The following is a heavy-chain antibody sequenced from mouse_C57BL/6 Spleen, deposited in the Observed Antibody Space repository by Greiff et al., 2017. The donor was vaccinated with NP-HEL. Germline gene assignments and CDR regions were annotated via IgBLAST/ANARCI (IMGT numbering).Heavy chain of an antibody. CDR1: GYTFTDCN. CDR3: ARPLFYWYFDV. J-gene: IGHJ1*03. Sequence: EVQLQQSGPELVKPGASVKIPCKASGYTFTDCNMDWVKQSHGKSLEWIGDINPNNGGTIYNQKFKGKATLTVDKSSSTAYMELRSLTSEDTAVYYCARPLFYWYFDVWGTGTTVTVSS. D-gene: IGHD1-1*02. V-gene: IGHV1-18*01. CDR2: INPNNGGT.